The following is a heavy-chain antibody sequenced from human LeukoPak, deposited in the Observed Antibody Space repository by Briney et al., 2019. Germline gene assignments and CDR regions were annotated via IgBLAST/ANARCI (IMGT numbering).Heavy chain of an antibody. J-gene: IGHJ5*02. CDR2: ISYDGSNK. Sequence: GGSLRLSCAASGFTFSSYAMHWVRQAPGKGLEWGAVISYDGSNKYYADSVKGRFTISRDNSKNTLYLQMNSLRAEDTAVYYCARDHMTTVTTRWFDPWGQGTLVTVSS. V-gene: IGHV3-30*04. D-gene: IGHD4-17*01. CDR3: ARDHMTTVTTRWFDP. CDR1: GFTFSSYA.